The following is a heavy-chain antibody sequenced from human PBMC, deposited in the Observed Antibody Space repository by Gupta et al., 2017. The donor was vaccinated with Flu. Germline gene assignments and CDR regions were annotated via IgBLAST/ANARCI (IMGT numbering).Heavy chain of an antibody. J-gene: IGHJ4*02. CDR3: TTEYYPEGC. Sequence: EVQLVESGGDMVESGGSLRLSCAAAGVTLSNAWMAWVRQAPGNGLEWVGRIKRETDGGTTDYAAPVKGRFTISRDDSKNTLYLQMNSLKTEDTAVYYCTTEYYPEGCWGQGTLVTVSS. V-gene: IGHV3-15*01. CDR2: IKRETDGGTT. D-gene: IGHD1-26*01. CDR1: GVTLSNAW.